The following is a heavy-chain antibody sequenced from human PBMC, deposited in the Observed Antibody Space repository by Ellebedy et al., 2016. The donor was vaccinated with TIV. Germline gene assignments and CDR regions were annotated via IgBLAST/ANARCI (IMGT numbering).Heavy chain of an antibody. CDR2: ISSSSSYI. J-gene: IGHJ4*02. CDR1: GFTFSSYS. D-gene: IGHD2-21*02. CDR3: ARDIFSGDHAFDY. V-gene: IGHV3-21*01. Sequence: GGSLRLSCAASGFTFSSYSMNWVRQAPGKGLEWVSSISSSSSYIYYADSVKGRFTISRDNAKNSLYLQMNSLRAEDTAVYYCARDIFSGDHAFDYWGQGTLVTVSS.